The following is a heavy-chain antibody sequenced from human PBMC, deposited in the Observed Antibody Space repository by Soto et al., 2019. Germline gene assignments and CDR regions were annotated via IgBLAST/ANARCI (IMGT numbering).Heavy chain of an antibody. CDR3: ARHHGPTTSENGFDP. J-gene: IGHJ5*02. CDR1: GYTFFTYD. V-gene: IGHV1-18*01. D-gene: IGHD5-12*01. Sequence: QVHLVQSGVEVKTPGASVKVSCQASGYTFFTYDISWVRQAPGQGLEWMGWISTYSGDTKYAQKFQCRGTMTTDTSTTTAYLELRSLRSDDTAVYYCARHHGPTTSENGFDPWGQGTLVTVSS. CDR2: ISTYSGDT.